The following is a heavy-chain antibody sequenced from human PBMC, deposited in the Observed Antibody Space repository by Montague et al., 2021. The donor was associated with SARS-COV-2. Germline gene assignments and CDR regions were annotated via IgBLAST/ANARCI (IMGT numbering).Heavy chain of an antibody. CDR3: ARLLRSCTNGVCRTYYYYAMDV. CDR2: IYYSGST. J-gene: IGHJ6*02. V-gene: IGHV4-59*01. Sequence: SETLSLTCTVSGGSISGYYWSWIRQPPGKGLEWIGYIYYSGSTKYNPXXXSRVTVSVDRSKNQVSLKLSSVTAADTAVYYCARLLRSCTNGVCRTYYYYAMDVWGQGTTVTVPS. CDR1: GGSISGYY. D-gene: IGHD2-8*01.